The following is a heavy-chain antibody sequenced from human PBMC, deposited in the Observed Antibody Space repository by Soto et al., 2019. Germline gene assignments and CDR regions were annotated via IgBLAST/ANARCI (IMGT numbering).Heavy chain of an antibody. J-gene: IGHJ4*02. CDR3: ARDPEYYYDSSGASPPLDY. D-gene: IGHD3-22*01. V-gene: IGHV1-69*04. CDR2: IIPILGIA. CDR1: GGTFSSYT. Sequence: SVKVSCKASGGTFSSYTISWVRQAPGQGLEWMGRIIPILGIANYAQKFQGRVTITADKSTSTAYMELSSLRSEDTAVYYCARDPEYYYDSSGASPPLDYWGQGTLVTVSS.